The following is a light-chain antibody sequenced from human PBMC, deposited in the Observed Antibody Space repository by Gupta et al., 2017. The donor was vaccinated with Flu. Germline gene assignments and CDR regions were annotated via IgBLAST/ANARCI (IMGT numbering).Light chain of an antibody. V-gene: IGLV3-21*03. CDR1: NIGSQG. CDR2: DDS. CDR3: QVWESSSDRGV. Sequence: SSALTQPPSVSVAPGKTARISCGGNNIGSQGVHWYQQKPGQAPVLVVYDDSDRPSGIPERFSGSNSGNMATLTISRVEAGDEADYYCQVWESSSDRGVFGGGTKLTVL. J-gene: IGLJ2*01.